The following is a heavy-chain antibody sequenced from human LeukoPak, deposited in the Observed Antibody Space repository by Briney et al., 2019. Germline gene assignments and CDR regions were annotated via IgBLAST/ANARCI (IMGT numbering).Heavy chain of an antibody. CDR3: ARARGYSYGGEVYYYGMDV. Sequence: GGSLRLSCAASGFTFSSYSMNWVRQAPGKGLEWVSYISSSSSTIYYADSVKGRFTISRDNAKNSLYLQMDSLRAEDTAVYYCARARGYSYGGEVYYYGMDVWGRGTTVTVSS. CDR2: ISSSSSTI. V-gene: IGHV3-48*01. D-gene: IGHD5-18*01. CDR1: GFTFSSYS. J-gene: IGHJ6*02.